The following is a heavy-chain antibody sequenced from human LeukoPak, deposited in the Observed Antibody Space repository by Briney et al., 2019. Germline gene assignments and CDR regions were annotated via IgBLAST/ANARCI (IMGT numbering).Heavy chain of an antibody. V-gene: IGHV5-51*01. J-gene: IGHJ5*02. CDR1: GYSFTTYW. CDR3: ARKIRGSHISWSDP. Sequence: GESLKISCQGSGYSFTTYWFGGVRQLHGEGLEWMAIIYPDDSSNSSRPSCQGEFTISAAKSIINAFLQWTALQASHTPINYCARKIRGSHISWSDPGGQGTLVTVSS. D-gene: IGHD3-16*01. CDR2: IYPDDSSN.